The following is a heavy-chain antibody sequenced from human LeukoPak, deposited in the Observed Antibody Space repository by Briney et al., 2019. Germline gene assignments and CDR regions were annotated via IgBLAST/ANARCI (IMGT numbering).Heavy chain of an antibody. CDR2: INPNSGGT. V-gene: IGHV1-2*02. CDR1: GYTFTGYY. Sequence: GASVKVSCKASGYTFTGYYMHWMRQAPGQGLEWMGWINPNSGGTNYAQKFQGRVTMTRDTSISTAYMELSRLRSDDTAVYYCAREMAPDRPRDYWGQGTLVTVSS. J-gene: IGHJ4*02. D-gene: IGHD5-24*01. CDR3: AREMAPDRPRDY.